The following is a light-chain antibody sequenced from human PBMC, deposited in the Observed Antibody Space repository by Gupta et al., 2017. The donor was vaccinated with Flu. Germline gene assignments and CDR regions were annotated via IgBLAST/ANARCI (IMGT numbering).Light chain of an antibody. CDR3: ATWDSSLNGVV. V-gene: IGLV1-51*01. J-gene: IGLJ2*01. CDR2: DNN. Sequence: QPVLTQPPSASAAPGQKVTISCSGSSSNIGNKDVAWYQQLPGTAPKLLMYDNNKRPSGIPDRFSGSKSGTSATLAINGLQGEDEGDYYCATWDSSLNGVVFGGGTKLTVL. CDR1: SSNIGNKD.